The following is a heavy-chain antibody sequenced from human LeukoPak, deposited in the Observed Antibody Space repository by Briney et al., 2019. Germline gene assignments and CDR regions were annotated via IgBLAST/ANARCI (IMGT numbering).Heavy chain of an antibody. D-gene: IGHD2-2*02. Sequence: GASVKVSFKASGGTFSSYAISWVRQAPGQGLEWMGGIIPIFGTANYAQKFQGRVTITAYESTSTTYMELSSMRSEATAGYYCYREAVLAAITYYFMDVWGKGTTVTVSS. CDR2: IIPIFGTA. J-gene: IGHJ6*03. CDR1: GGTFSSYA. V-gene: IGHV1-69*13. CDR3: YREAVLAAITYYFMDV.